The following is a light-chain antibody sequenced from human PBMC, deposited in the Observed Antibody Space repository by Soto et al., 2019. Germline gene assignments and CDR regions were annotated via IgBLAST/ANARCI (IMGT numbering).Light chain of an antibody. CDR2: DAS. CDR1: QDIANY. V-gene: IGKV1-33*01. CDR3: QQYDNLPFT. J-gene: IGKJ4*01. Sequence: DIQMTQSPSSLSASVGDRVTITCQASQDIANYLNWYQQKPGKAPKLLIDDASNLERGVPSRFSGSGSGTDFTFTISSLQPEDIATYYCQQYDNLPFTFGGGTKVEIK.